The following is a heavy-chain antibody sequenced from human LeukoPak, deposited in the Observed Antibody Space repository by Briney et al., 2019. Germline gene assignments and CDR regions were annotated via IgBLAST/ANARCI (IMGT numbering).Heavy chain of an antibody. V-gene: IGHV4-59*12. CDR3: ARDYGEGWFDP. J-gene: IGHJ5*02. CDR2: IYYSGST. CDR1: GGSISSYY. D-gene: IGHD4-17*01. Sequence: PSETLSLTCTVSGGSISSYYWSWIRQPPGKGLEWIGYIYYSGSTNYNPSLKSRVTISVDTSKNQFSLKLSSVTAADTAVYYCARDYGEGWFDPWGQGTLVTVSS.